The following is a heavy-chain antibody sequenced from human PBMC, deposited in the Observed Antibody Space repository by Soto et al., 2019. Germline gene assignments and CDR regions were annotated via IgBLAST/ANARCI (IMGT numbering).Heavy chain of an antibody. D-gene: IGHD5-12*01. J-gene: IGHJ4*02. CDR2: IWYDGSNK. CDR3: ARDFVPGYGEYYFDY. V-gene: IGHV3-33*01. CDR1: GFTFSSYG. Sequence: GGSLRLSCAASGFTFSSYGMHWVRQAPGKGLEWVAVIWYDGSNKYYADSVKGRFTISRDNSKNTLYLQMNSLRAEDTAVYYCARDFVPGYGEYYFDYWGQGTLVTVSS.